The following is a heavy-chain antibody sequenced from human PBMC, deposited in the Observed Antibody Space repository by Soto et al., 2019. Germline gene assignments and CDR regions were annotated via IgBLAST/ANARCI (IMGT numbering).Heavy chain of an antibody. D-gene: IGHD1-26*01. V-gene: IGHV1-18*01. CDR1: GYTFTSYG. CDR2: ISAYNGNT. CDR3: ARDRIVGATPFDY. J-gene: IGHJ4*02. Sequence: QVQLVQSGAEVKKPGASVKVSCKASGYTFTSYGISWVRQAPGQGLGWMGWISAYNGNTNYAQKLQGKVTMTTDTAASTGYMGLRSLSTDDTAVYYCARDRIVGATPFDYWGQGTLVTVSS.